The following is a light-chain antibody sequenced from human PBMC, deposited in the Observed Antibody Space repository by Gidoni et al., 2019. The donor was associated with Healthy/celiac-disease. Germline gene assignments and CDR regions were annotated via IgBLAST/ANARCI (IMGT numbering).Light chain of an antibody. V-gene: IGKV2-28*01. CDR1: QSLLHSNGYNY. J-gene: IGKJ3*01. Sequence: DIVMTQFPLSLRVTPGEPASISCRSSQSLLHSNGYNYFDWYLQKPGQSPQLLIYLGSNRASGVPDRFSGSGSGTDFTLKISKVEAEDVGVYYCMQALQTPRTFGPGTKVDIK. CDR3: MQALQTPRT. CDR2: LGS.